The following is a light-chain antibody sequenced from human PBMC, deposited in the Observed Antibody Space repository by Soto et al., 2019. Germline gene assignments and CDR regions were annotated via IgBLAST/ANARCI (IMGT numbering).Light chain of an antibody. Sequence: QSVLTQPPSVSGAPGQRVTISCTGSSSNIGAGYDVHWYQQLPGTAPKLLIYGNSNRPSGVPDRFSGSKSGTSASLAITGLQAEDEADYYCQSYDSSLSGWGFGTGTNVTVL. V-gene: IGLV1-40*01. CDR3: QSYDSSLSGWG. J-gene: IGLJ1*01. CDR2: GNS. CDR1: SSNIGAGYD.